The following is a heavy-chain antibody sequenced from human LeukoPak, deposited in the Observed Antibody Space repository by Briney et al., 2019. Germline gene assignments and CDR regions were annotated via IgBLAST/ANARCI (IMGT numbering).Heavy chain of an antibody. V-gene: IGHV3-9*01. Sequence: GGSLRLSCAASGFTFYDYAMHWVRQAPGKGLEWVSGISWNSGSIGYADSVKGRFTISRDNAKNSLYLQMNSLRAEDTALYYCAKDTYYDILTGYPDYWGQGTLVTVSS. J-gene: IGHJ4*02. D-gene: IGHD3-9*01. CDR3: AKDTYYDILTGYPDY. CDR1: GFTFYDYA. CDR2: ISWNSGSI.